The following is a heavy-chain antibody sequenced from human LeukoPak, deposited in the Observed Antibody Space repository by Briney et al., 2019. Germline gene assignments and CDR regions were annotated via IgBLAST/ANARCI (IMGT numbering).Heavy chain of an antibody. CDR2: INPNSGGT. J-gene: IGHJ6*02. D-gene: IGHD6-19*01. V-gene: IGHV1-2*02. CDR3: ARDVGMSSGWSRYYYYGMDV. Sequence: ASVKVSCKASGYTFTGYYMHWVRQAPGQGLEWMGWINPNSGGTNYARKFQGRVTMTRDTSISTAYMELSRLRSDDTAVYYCARDVGMSSGWSRYYYYGMDVWGQGTTVTVSS. CDR1: GYTFTGYY.